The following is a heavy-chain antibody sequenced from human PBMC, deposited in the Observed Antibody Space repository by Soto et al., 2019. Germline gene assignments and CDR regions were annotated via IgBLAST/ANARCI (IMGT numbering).Heavy chain of an antibody. J-gene: IGHJ4*02. CDR2: MNQDGSEK. Sequence: EVQLVESGGGLVQPGGSLRLSCAASGFTFSGYWMSWVRQAPGKGLEWVANMNQDGSEKHYVDSVKGRFTISRDNAKNSLYLQMNSLRAEDTAVYYCARGALESWGQGTLVTVSS. V-gene: IGHV3-7*01. CDR3: ARGALES. CDR1: GFTFSGYW.